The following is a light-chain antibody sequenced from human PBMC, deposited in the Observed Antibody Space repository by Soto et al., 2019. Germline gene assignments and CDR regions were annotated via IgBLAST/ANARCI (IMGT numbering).Light chain of an antibody. V-gene: IGLV1-51*02. Sequence: QSVLTQPPSVSAAPGQKVTISCSGSSSNIGNNYVSWYQQLPGTAPKLLIYENNKRPSGIPDRFSGSKSGTSATLGITGLQTGDEADYYCGTWDSSLRAEGYVFGPGTKVTVL. J-gene: IGLJ1*01. CDR2: ENN. CDR3: GTWDSSLRAEGYV. CDR1: SSNIGNNY.